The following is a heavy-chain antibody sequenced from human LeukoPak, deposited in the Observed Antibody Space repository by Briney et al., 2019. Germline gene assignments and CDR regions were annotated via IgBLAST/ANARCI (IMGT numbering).Heavy chain of an antibody. D-gene: IGHD3-22*01. Sequence: PSETLSLTCTVSGGSISSGDSYWSWIRQPPGKGLEWIGYIYYSGGTYYNPSLQSRLTISIDTSKSQFSLKLSSVTAADTAVYYCARVDYDTREFDYWGQGTLVTVSS. CDR2: IYYSGGT. J-gene: IGHJ4*02. CDR1: GGSISSGDSY. CDR3: ARVDYDTREFDY. V-gene: IGHV4-30-4*08.